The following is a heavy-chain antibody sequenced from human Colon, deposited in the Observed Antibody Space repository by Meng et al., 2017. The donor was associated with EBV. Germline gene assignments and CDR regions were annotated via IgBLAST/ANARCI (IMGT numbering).Heavy chain of an antibody. CDR1: GGSFSGYV. CDR3: ARVPTTGYKDH. V-gene: IGHV4-34*01. J-gene: IGHJ4*02. D-gene: IGHD3-9*01. Sequence: QGLRQQLGPGLLKPSETLSLTCTVNGGSFSGYVWSWVRQPPGKGMEWIGEVSHPGSANYNPSLKSRVTISVDASEKQFSLRLTSVTAADSAVYYCARVPTTGYKDHWGQGTLVTVSS. CDR2: VSHPGSA.